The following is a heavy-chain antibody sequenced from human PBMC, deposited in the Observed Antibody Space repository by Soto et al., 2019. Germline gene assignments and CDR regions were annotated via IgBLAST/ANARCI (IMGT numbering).Heavy chain of an antibody. CDR1: GYTFTGYY. CDR3: ARVHPIGELFYGMDV. J-gene: IGHJ6*02. V-gene: IGHV1-2*04. Sequence: ASVKVSCKASGYTFTGYYMHWVRQAPEQGLEWMGWINPNSGGTNYAQKFQGWVTMTRDTSISTAYMELSRLRSDDTAVYYCARVHPIGELFYGMDVWGQGTTVTVSS. D-gene: IGHD3-10*01. CDR2: INPNSGGT.